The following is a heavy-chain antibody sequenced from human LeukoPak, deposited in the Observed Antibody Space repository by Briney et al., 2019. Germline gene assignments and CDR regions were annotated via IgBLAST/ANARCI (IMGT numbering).Heavy chain of an antibody. CDR3: ARDRDLVVEYYYYMDV. V-gene: IGHV1-2*02. D-gene: IGHD2-15*01. CDR1: GYTFSGYY. J-gene: IGHJ6*03. Sequence: ASVKVSCKASGYTFSGYYVHWVRQAPGQGLEWMDCINPNSGGTKYAQKFQGRVTMTWDTSISTASMEVSRLRSDDTAVYYCARDRDLVVEYYYYMDVWGKGTTVTISS. CDR2: INPNSGGT.